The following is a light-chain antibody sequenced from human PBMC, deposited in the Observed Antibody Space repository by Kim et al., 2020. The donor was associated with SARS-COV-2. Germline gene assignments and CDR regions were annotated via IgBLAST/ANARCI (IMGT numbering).Light chain of an antibody. Sequence: SSELTRDPAVSVALGQTVRITCQGDSLRSYYTTWFQQKPGQAPIVVVYGNNNRPSGIPARFSCSSSGNTASLTITGTQAGDGADYYCTSRDNNDNVIFGG. J-gene: IGLJ2*01. CDR3: TSRDNNDNVI. V-gene: IGLV3-19*01. CDR2: GNN. CDR1: SLRSYY.